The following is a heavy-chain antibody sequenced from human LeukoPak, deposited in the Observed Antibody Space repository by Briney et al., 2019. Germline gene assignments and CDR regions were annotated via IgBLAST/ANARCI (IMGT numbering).Heavy chain of an antibody. CDR1: GYTFTGYY. J-gene: IGHJ4*02. V-gene: IGHV1-2*02. Sequence: ASVKVSCKASGYTFTGYYMHWVRQAPGQGREWMGWINPNSGGTNYAQKFQGRVTMTRDTSISTAYMELSRLRSDDTAVYYCARDLRRVGATTMGYWGQGTLVTVSS. CDR2: INPNSGGT. D-gene: IGHD1-26*01. CDR3: ARDLRRVGATTMGY.